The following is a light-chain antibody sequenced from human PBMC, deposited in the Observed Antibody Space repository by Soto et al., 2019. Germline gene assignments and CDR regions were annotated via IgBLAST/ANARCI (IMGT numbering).Light chain of an antibody. CDR2: DVS. J-gene: IGLJ1*01. V-gene: IGLV2-11*01. Sequence: QSARTQPRSVSGSPGQSVTISCTGTSSDVGGYNHVSWYQQHPGKAPKLMIYDVSQRPSGVPDRFPGSKSGNTASLTISGLQSEDEADYYCCSYAGSYTYVFGTGTKVTVL. CDR3: CSYAGSYTYV. CDR1: SSDVGGYNH.